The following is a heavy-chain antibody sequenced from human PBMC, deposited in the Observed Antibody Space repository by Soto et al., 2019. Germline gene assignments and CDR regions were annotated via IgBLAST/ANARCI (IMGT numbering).Heavy chain of an antibody. CDR2: MYYSGST. J-gene: IGHJ3*02. CDR3: ARRSNYESTFDI. Sequence: QVQLQESGPGLVKPSETLSLTCSVSGGSVSSGNYYWSWIRQPPGKGLEWTGYMYYSGSTNYSPSLESRVTISVDTSKNQFSLKLSSVTAADTAVYYCARRSNYESTFDIWGQGTMVTVSS. CDR1: GGSVSSGNYY. D-gene: IGHD1-7*01. V-gene: IGHV4-61*01.